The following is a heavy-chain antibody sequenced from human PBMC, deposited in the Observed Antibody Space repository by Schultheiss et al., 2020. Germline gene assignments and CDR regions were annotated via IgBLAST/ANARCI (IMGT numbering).Heavy chain of an antibody. Sequence: SETLSLTCTVSGGTISSGNYYWSWIRQPPGKGLEWIGRIYTSGSTNYNPSLKSRVTISVDTSKNQFSLKLSSVTAADTAVYYCARDPYSSSVTVDYWGQGRRVTVSS. J-gene: IGHJ4*02. CDR2: IYTSGST. CDR1: GGTISSGNYY. V-gene: IGHV4-61*02. D-gene: IGHD6-6*01. CDR3: ARDPYSSSVTVDY.